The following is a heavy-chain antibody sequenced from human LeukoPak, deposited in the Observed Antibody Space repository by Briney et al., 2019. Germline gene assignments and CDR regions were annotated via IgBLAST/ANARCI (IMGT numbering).Heavy chain of an antibody. CDR3: AIPSYTYDILTGPDY. V-gene: IGHV3-30*02. J-gene: IGHJ4*02. CDR1: GFTFSSYG. Sequence: GGSLRLSCAASGFTFSSYGMHWVRQAPGKGLEWVAFIRYDGSNKYYADSVKGRFTISRDNSKNTLYLQMNSLRAEDTAVYYCAIPSYTYDILTGPDYWGQGTLVTVSS. D-gene: IGHD3-9*01. CDR2: IRYDGSNK.